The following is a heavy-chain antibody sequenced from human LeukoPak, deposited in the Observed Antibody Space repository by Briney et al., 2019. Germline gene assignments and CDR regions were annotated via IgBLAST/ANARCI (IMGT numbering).Heavy chain of an antibody. V-gene: IGHV3-15*04. CDR2: IESKVDGGTT. CDR1: EPTFRHAF. J-gene: IGHJ4*02. D-gene: IGHD3-3*01. CDR3: TTSPGITVLGVVTDY. Sequence: GGSLRLSCAASEPTFRHAFINWVRQAPGKGLEWVGRIESKVDGGTTDYPAPLKGRFTISRDDSENTLYLQMNSVKTEDTGLYYCTTSPGITVLGVVTDYWGQGALVIVSS.